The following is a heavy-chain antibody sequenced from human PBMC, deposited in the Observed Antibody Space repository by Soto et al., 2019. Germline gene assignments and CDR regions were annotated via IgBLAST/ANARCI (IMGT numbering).Heavy chain of an antibody. J-gene: IGHJ5*02. V-gene: IGHV4-34*01. CDR3: ARGTYGPRLHH. CDR2: INDRGSI. D-gene: IGHD4-17*01. CDR1: GGSFSGYY. Sequence: QVQLQQWGAGLLKPSETLSLTCAVYGGSFSGYYWSWIRQSPGMGLEWIGEINDRGSINYNPSLKSRVTISVDTPKNQLSLKLSSVTAADTPVYYCARGTYGPRLHHWGQGTLVTVSS.